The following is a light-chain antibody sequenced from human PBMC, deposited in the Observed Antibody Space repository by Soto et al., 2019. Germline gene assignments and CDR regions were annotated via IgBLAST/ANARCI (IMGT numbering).Light chain of an antibody. V-gene: IGLV2-14*01. J-gene: IGLJ2*01. Sequence: QSALTQPASVSGSPGQSVTISCTGTSGDFGAYNYVSWYQQHPGKAPKLMIYDVSNRPSGVSNRFSGSKSGNTASLTISGLQAEDEADYYCSSYTTPNTLPLIFGGGTKLTVL. CDR1: SGDFGAYNY. CDR2: DVS. CDR3: SSYTTPNTLPLI.